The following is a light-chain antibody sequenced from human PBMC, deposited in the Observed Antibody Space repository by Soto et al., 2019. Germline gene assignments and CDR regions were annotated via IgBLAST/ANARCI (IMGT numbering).Light chain of an antibody. CDR3: QQYNSYGTAT. CDR1: QSISSW. V-gene: IGKV1-5*03. J-gene: IGKJ1*01. Sequence: DIQMTQSPSTLSASVGDRVTITCRASQSISSWLAWYQQKSGKAPKLLIYKASSLESGVPSRFSGIGSGTEFTLTISSLQPDDFATYYCQQYNSYGTATFGQGTKVEIK. CDR2: KAS.